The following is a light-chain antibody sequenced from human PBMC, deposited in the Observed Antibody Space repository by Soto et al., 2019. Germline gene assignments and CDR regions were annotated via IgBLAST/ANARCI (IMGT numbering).Light chain of an antibody. V-gene: IGKV1-9*01. CDR3: QQLNSYSIFT. J-gene: IGKJ3*01. CDR1: QDISSY. Sequence: DIQLTQSPSFLSASVGDRVTITCRASQDISSYLAWYQQKPGKDHKLLIFGASTLQSGVPSRFSGSGSGTEFTNTISSLQPEDFATYYCQQLNSYSIFTFGPGTKVDI. CDR2: GAS.